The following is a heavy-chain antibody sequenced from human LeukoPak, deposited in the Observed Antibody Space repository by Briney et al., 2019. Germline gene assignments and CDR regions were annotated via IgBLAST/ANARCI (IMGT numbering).Heavy chain of an antibody. CDR1: GFTFSNYA. Sequence: GGSLRLSCAASGFTFSNYAMSWVRRVPGKGLEWVSSISSSSNSIYYAGSVKGRFTISRDNAKNSLYLQMNSLRAEDTAVYFCARVSSGITHNDWGQGTLVTVSS. J-gene: IGHJ4*02. D-gene: IGHD3-10*01. CDR3: ARVSSGITHND. CDR2: ISSSSNSI. V-gene: IGHV3-21*01.